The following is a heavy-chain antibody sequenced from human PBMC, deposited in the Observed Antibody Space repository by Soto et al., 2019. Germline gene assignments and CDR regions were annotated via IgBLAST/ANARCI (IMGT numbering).Heavy chain of an antibody. J-gene: IGHJ6*02. CDR1: GFTFSSYA. CDR2: ISGSGGST. CDR3: AKVKVAGYYYGMDV. D-gene: IGHD6-19*01. Sequence: GGSLRLSCAASGFTFSSYAMSWVRQAPGKGLEWVSAISGSGGSTYYADSVKGRFTISRDNSKNTLYLQMNSLRAEDTAVYYCAKVKVAGYYYGMDVWGQGTTVTVSS. V-gene: IGHV3-23*01.